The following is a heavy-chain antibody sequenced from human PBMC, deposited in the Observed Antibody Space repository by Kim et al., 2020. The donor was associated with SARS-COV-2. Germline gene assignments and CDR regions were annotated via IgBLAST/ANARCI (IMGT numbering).Heavy chain of an antibody. Sequence: GESLKISCEASGYTFISYWITWVRQMPGKGLEWMGRIDGLDSQTKYSPSFQGHITISNDKSINTAYLQWSSLEASDTAIYYCARHWKAADAFDVWGQGTVVTVSS. CDR1: GYTFISYW. CDR2: IDGLDSQT. J-gene: IGHJ3*01. V-gene: IGHV5-10-1*01. D-gene: IGHD6-25*01. CDR3: ARHWKAADAFDV.